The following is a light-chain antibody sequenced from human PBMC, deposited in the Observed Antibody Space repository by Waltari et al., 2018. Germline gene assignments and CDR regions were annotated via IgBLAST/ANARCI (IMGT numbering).Light chain of an antibody. Sequence: EIEMTQPPATLSVSPGERATLSCRASQSVSSNLAWYQQKPGQAPRLLIYGASTRATGIPARFSGSGSGTEFTLTISSLQSEDFAVYYCQQYNNWPPTFGQGTKVEIK. CDR1: QSVSSN. V-gene: IGKV3-15*01. CDR2: GAS. J-gene: IGKJ1*01. CDR3: QQYNNWPPT.